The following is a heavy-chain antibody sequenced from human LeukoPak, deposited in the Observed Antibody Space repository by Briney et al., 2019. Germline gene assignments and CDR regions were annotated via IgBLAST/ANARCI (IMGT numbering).Heavy chain of an antibody. J-gene: IGHJ4*02. Sequence: GASVKVSCKVSGYTLTELSMHWVRQAPGQGLEWMGRIIPILGIANYAQKFQGRVTITADKSTSTAYMELSSLRSEDTAVYYCAGGDNYYDSSGYPGLSYDYWGQGTLVTVSS. CDR3: AGGDNYYDSSGYPGLSYDY. CDR1: GYTLTELS. CDR2: IIPILGIA. V-gene: IGHV1-69*04. D-gene: IGHD3-22*01.